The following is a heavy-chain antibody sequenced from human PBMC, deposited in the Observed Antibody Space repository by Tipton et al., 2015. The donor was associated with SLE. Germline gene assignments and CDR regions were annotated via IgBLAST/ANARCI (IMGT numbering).Heavy chain of an antibody. D-gene: IGHD2-8*02. J-gene: IGHJ4*02. V-gene: IGHV3-53*04. CDR2: IYRNGNT. Sequence: QLVQSGGGLVQPGGSLRLSCAASGFSVDGNYMSWVRQTPERGLEWVSLIYRNGNTYSPDSLKGRFTISRHNSDNTLYLQMNNLRTEDTAVYYCARDVGGYNTGWFPYYFDYWGQGTLVTVSS. CDR3: ARDVGGYNTGWFPYYFDY. CDR1: GFSVDGNY.